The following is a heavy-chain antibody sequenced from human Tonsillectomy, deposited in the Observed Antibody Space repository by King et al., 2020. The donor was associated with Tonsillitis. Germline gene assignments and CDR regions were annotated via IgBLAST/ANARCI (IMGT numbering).Heavy chain of an antibody. D-gene: IGHD3-16*01. CDR1: RFTFSSYW. Sequence: GQLVQSGGGLVQPGGSLRLSCVASRFTFSSYWMHWVRQAPGKGLVWVSRINSDGSSTNYADSVKGRFTISRDNAKNTLYLQMNSLSAEDTAVYYCARDIFGEAFDIWGQGTMVTVSS. J-gene: IGHJ3*02. CDR3: ARDIFGEAFDI. CDR2: INSDGSST. V-gene: IGHV3-74*01.